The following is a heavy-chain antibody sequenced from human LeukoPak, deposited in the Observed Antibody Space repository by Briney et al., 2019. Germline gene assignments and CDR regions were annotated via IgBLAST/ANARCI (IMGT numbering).Heavy chain of an antibody. V-gene: IGHV4-59*01. CDR1: GGSISNDY. CDR3: ARSAGSWALFDN. CDR2: IYYSGST. D-gene: IGHD6-13*01. Sequence: PSETLSLTCTVSGGSISNDYWSWIRQPPGKGLEWIGYIYYSGSTNIKPSLKSRVSISVDTSKNQFSLNLSSATTEDTAVYYCARSAGSWALFDNWGQGTLVTVSS. J-gene: IGHJ4*02.